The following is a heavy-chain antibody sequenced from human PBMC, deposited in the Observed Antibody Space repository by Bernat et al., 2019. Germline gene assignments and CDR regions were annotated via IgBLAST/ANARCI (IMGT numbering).Heavy chain of an antibody. CDR3: VKDNANWAFGY. Sequence: EVQLVESGGGVVQPGGSLRLSCAPSGFIFHAYVMHWVRQAPGMGLEWVSRINHDSSGTSYADSVRGRFTISRDNSKNSLYLQMNSLRVEDTALYYCVKDNANWAFGYWGRGTLVTVSS. D-gene: IGHD1-1*01. CDR2: INHDSSGT. CDR1: GFIFHAYV. V-gene: IGHV3-43*02. J-gene: IGHJ4*02.